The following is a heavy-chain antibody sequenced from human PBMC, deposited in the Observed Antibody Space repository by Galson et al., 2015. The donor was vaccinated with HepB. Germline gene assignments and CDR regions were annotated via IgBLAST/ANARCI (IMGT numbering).Heavy chain of an antibody. J-gene: IGHJ4*02. Sequence: LSLTCAVYGGSFRVYYWNWIRQPPGKGLEWIGEINYSGSTNYNPSLKSRVTISVDTSKNQFSLKLSSVTAADTAVYYCASVNSGNYRPPVDWGQGTLVTVSS. CDR3: ASVNSGNYRPPVD. CDR2: INYSGST. D-gene: IGHD1-26*01. V-gene: IGHV4-34*01. CDR1: GGSFRVYY.